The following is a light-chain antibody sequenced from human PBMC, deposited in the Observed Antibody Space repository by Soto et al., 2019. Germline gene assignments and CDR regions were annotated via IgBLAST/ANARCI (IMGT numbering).Light chain of an antibody. CDR2: EVS. J-gene: IGLJ2*01. CDR3: SSYTTSTPFIL. Sequence: QCALTQPASVSGSPGQSITISCTGTSSDIGNYDFVSWYQQVPGTAPKAMIYEVSSRPSGVSNRFSGSKSGNTASLTISGLQAEDEAYYYCSSYTTSTPFILFSGGTKVNVL. CDR1: SSDIGNYDF. V-gene: IGLV2-14*01.